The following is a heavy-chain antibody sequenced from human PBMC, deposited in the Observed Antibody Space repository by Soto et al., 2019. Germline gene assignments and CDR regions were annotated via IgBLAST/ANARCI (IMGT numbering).Heavy chain of an antibody. D-gene: IGHD6-19*01. J-gene: IGHJ6*02. CDR3: ARRLGRYSSGWYSRADYYYYGMDV. Sequence: GESLKISCKGSGYSFTSYWIGWVRQMPGKGLEWMGIIYPGDSDTRYSPSFQGQVTISADKSIGTAYLQWSSLKASDTAMYYCARRLGRYSSGWYSRADYYYYGMDVWGQGTTVTVSS. CDR1: GYSFTSYW. CDR2: IYPGDSDT. V-gene: IGHV5-51*01.